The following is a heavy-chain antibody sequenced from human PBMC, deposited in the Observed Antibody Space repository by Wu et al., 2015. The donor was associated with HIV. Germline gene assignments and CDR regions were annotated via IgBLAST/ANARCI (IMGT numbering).Heavy chain of an antibody. J-gene: IGHJ4*02. CDR2: IIPIFGTA. V-gene: IGHV1-69*13. CDR3: ARDAWYDTPQGENFDY. CDR1: GGTFSSYA. Sequence: QVQLVQSGAEVKKPGSSVKVSCKASGGTFSSYAISWVRQAPGQGLEWMGRIIPIFGTANYAQKFQGRVTITADESTSTAYMELSSLRSEDTAVYYCARDAWYDTPQGENFDYWGQGTLVTVSS. D-gene: IGHD3-22*01.